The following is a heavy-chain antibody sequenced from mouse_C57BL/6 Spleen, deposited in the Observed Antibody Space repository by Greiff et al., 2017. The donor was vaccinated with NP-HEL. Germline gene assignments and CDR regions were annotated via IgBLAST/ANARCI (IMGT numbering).Heavy chain of an antibody. CDR3: ASTGYYYGSSHWYFDV. CDR2: IYPRSGNT. J-gene: IGHJ1*03. Sequence: QVQLKQSGAELARPGASVKLSCKASGYTFTSYGISWVKQRTGQGLEWIGEIYPRSGNTYYNEKFKGKATLTADKSSSTAYMELRSLTSEDSAVYFCASTGYYYGSSHWYFDVWGTGTTVTVSS. V-gene: IGHV1-81*01. D-gene: IGHD1-1*01. CDR1: GYTFTSYG.